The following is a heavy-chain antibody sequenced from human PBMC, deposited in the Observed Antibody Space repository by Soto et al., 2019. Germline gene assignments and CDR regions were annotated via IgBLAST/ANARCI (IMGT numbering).Heavy chain of an antibody. D-gene: IGHD3-22*01. J-gene: IGHJ4*02. CDR2: LYHGGAT. Sequence: SENVSLTRTVSCGSLRSGSYYCSWIRQPPGKGLEWSGNLYHGGATTYNASLKSRGTISVDTSKNQFFLKVNSVTAADTAVYFCARDSSARHDYWGQGTPVTVS. V-gene: IGHV4-61*01. CDR3: ARDSSARHDY. CDR1: CGSLRSGSYY.